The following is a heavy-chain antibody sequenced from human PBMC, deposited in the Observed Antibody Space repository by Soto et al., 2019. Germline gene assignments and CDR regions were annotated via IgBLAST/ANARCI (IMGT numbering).Heavy chain of an antibody. D-gene: IGHD5-12*01. J-gene: IGHJ4*02. Sequence: SETLCLTCTVSGGSITSYYWSWIRQPAGKGLEWIGRVYTSGSISYNPSLKSRVTFSVDTSKNQFSVKLRSVTAADTAVYYCAREKGYISGPKNFDYWGQGTLVTVSS. CDR1: GGSITSYY. CDR2: VYTSGSI. CDR3: AREKGYISGPKNFDY. V-gene: IGHV4-4*07.